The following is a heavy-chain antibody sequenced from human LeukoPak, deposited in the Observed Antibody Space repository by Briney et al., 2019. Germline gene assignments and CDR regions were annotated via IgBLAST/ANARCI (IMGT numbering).Heavy chain of an antibody. D-gene: IGHD6-19*01. Sequence: PGGSLRLSCAASGFTFSSYSMNWVRQAPGKGLEWVPSISSSSSYIYYADSVKGRFTISRDNAKNSLYLQMNSLRAEDTAVYYCARDRPQQWLVQSYYFDYWGQGTLVTVSS. CDR1: GFTFSSYS. V-gene: IGHV3-21*01. J-gene: IGHJ4*02. CDR2: ISSSSSYI. CDR3: ARDRPQQWLVQSYYFDY.